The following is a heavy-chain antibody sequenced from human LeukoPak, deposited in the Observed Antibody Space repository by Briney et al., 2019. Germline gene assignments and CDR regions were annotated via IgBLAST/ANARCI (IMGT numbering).Heavy chain of an antibody. CDR3: ARVDYYDSSGYLPGDY. Sequence: ASVKVSCKASGYTFTSYGISWVRQAPGQGLEWMGWISAYNGNTNYAQKLQGRVTMTTDTSTSTAYMELRSLRSDDTAVYYCARVDYYDSSGYLPGDYWGQGTLVTVSS. CDR1: GYTFTSYG. CDR2: ISAYNGNT. V-gene: IGHV1-18*01. J-gene: IGHJ4*02. D-gene: IGHD3-22*01.